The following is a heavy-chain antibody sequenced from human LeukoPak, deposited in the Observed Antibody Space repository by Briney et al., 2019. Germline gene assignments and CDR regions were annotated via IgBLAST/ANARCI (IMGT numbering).Heavy chain of an antibody. V-gene: IGHV3-7*01. Sequence: GGSLRLSCVASGFTFSRDWMSWVRQAPGKGLEWVPNIKEDGSAQYYADSVKGRFTISRDNTKNSLYLQMNSLTAEDTAMYYCAKDGDGYHNWGQGALVTVSS. CDR3: AKDGDGYHN. CDR1: GFTFSRDW. J-gene: IGHJ4*02. D-gene: IGHD3-9*01. CDR2: IKEDGSAQ.